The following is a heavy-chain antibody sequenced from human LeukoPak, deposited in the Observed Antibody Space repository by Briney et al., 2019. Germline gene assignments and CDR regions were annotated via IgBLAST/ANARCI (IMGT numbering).Heavy chain of an antibody. Sequence: GGSLRLSCAVSGFTFSSYAMHWVRQAPGKGLERVAVISFGGTNKYYAASVKGRFTMSRDNSKNTLYVQMNSLRPEDTAVYYCARGGGTTDSAWYGYYFDHWGQGTLITASS. D-gene: IGHD6-19*01. CDR1: GFTFSSYA. CDR2: ISFGGTNK. CDR3: ARGGGTTDSAWYGYYFDH. V-gene: IGHV3-30*04. J-gene: IGHJ4*02.